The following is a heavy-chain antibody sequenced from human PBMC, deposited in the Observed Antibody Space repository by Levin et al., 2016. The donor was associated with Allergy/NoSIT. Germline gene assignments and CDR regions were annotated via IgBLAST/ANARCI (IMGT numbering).Heavy chain of an antibody. J-gene: IGHJ6*02. CDR2: IYPGDSDT. Sequence: GESLKISCKGSGYSFTSYWIGWVRQMPGKGLEWMGIIYPGDSDTRYSPSFQGQVTISADKSISTAYLQWSSLKASDTAMYYCARHHYYGSGSYYNGFDYYGMDVWGQGTTVTVSS. V-gene: IGHV5-51*01. D-gene: IGHD3-10*01. CDR1: GYSFTSYW. CDR3: ARHHYYGSGSYYNGFDYYGMDV.